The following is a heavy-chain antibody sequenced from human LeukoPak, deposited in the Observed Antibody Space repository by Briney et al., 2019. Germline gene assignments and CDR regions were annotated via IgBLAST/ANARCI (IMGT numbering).Heavy chain of an antibody. D-gene: IGHD6-13*01. J-gene: IGHJ4*02. Sequence: HPGGSLRLSCAASGFTFDDYAMHWVRQASGKGLEWVSHITWDGGSTHYADSVEGRFTISRDNRENSLYLQMNSLRAEDTALYYCAKDIWPLGSSTPDYWGQGTLVTVSS. CDR3: AKDIWPLGSSTPDY. CDR2: ITWDGGST. CDR1: GFTFDDYA. V-gene: IGHV3-43D*03.